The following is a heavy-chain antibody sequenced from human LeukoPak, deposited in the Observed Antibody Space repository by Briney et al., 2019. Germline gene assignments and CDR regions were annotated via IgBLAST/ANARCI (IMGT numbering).Heavy chain of an antibody. D-gene: IGHD4-11*01. J-gene: IGHJ4*02. V-gene: IGHV3-7*05. CDR1: GSSVSGQW. Sequence: GGSLRLSCAASGSSVSGQWMNWVRQPPGKGLEWVANIKADGSEKYYVDSVKGRFTISRDDAKRTVDLQMDNLRAEDTAIYYCAYRNNYEYWGQGALVTVSS. CDR3: AYRNNYEY. CDR2: IKADGSEK.